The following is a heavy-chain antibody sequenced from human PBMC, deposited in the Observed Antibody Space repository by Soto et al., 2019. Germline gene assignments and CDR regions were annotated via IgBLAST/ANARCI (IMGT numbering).Heavy chain of an antibody. V-gene: IGHV3-11*05. J-gene: IGHJ4*02. CDR2: ISSSSSYT. D-gene: IGHD6-19*01. CDR3: ARALPLGYSSVGGFDY. Sequence: GGSLRLSCAASGFTFSDYYMSWIRQAPGKGLEWVSYISSSSSYTNYADSVKGRFTISRDNAKNSLYLQMNSLRAEDTAVYYCARALPLGYSSVGGFDYWGQGTLVTVSS. CDR1: GFTFSDYY.